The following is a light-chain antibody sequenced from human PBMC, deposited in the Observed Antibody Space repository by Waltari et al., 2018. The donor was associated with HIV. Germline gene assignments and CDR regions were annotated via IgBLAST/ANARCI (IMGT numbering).Light chain of an antibody. Sequence: ENVLTQSPGTLSLSPGERATLSCKASQNVRNNYLAWYQQKPGQAPRLLIYGPSTRATGIPDRFSGSGSGTDFTLTISILEPEDFAVYYCHYYGTSPRTFGQGTKLEIK. J-gene: IGKJ2*01. CDR2: GPS. CDR1: QNVRNNY. CDR3: HYYGTSPRT. V-gene: IGKV3-20*01.